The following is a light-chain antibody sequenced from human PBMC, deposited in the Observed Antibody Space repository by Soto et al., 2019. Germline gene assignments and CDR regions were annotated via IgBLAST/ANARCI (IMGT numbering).Light chain of an antibody. CDR2: TNN. CDR3: ATWDDSRNGV. J-gene: IGLJ1*01. Sequence: QSALTQPPSASGTPGQRIIISCSGSTSNIESHPVNWFQQVPGAAPKLLIKTNNQRPSGVPDRFSGSKSGASASLAISGLQSEDEATYYCATWDDSRNGVFGSGTKATVL. CDR1: TSNIESHP. V-gene: IGLV1-44*01.